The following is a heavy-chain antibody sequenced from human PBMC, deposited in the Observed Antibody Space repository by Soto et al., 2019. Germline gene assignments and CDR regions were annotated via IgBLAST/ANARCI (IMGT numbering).Heavy chain of an antibody. CDR1: GYTLTEFS. V-gene: IGHV1-46*01. J-gene: IGHJ5*02. CDR2: INPSGGST. CDR3: AILYYYDSSGYQRTYNWFDP. Sequence: ASVKVSCKVSGYTLTEFSMPGVRQAPGKGLEWMGIINPSGGSTSYAQKFQGRVTMTRDTSTSTVYMELSSLRSEDTAVYYCAILYYYDSSGYQRTYNWFDPWGQGTLVTVSS. D-gene: IGHD3-22*01.